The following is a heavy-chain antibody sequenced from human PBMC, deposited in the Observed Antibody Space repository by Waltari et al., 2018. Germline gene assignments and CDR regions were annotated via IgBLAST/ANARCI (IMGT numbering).Heavy chain of an antibody. D-gene: IGHD1-26*01. Sequence: QVQLVQSGAEVKKPGSSVKVSCKASGGTFSSYAISWVRQAPGQGLEWMGRIIPIFGTANYAQKFQGRVTITADKSTSTAYMELSSLRSEDTAVYYCARVKEWELPHDEAFDIWGQGTMVTVSS. V-gene: IGHV1-69*08. J-gene: IGHJ3*02. CDR1: GGTFSSYA. CDR3: ARVKEWELPHDEAFDI. CDR2: IIPIFGTA.